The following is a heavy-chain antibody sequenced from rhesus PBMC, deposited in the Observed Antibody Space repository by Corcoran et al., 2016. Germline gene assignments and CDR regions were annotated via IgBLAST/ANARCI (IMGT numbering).Heavy chain of an antibody. V-gene: IGHV4-147*01. J-gene: IGHJ5-2*02. CDR2: IYGSSRTT. CDR3: ARDGYSGSWNSLDV. Sequence: QVQLQESGPGLVKPSETLSLTCAVSGYSISSNYWSWIRQPPGKGLEWIGYIYGSSRTTYSHPSLKSEVTISPDTSKNQFSLKLSAVTAADAAVYYWARDGYSGSWNSLDVWGRGVLVTVSS. CDR1: GYSISSNY. D-gene: IGHD6-25*01.